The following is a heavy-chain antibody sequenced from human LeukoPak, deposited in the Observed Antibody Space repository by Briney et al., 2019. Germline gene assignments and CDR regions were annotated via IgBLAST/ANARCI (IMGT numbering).Heavy chain of an antibody. CDR1: RFTFSSYG. Sequence: GGSLRLSCSASRFTFSSYGMHWVRQAPGKGLEWVAVISYDGSNKYYADSVKGRFTIPRDNSKNTLYLQMNSLRAEDTAMYYCARDPWRTDSSSWADFDYWGQGTLVTVSS. V-gene: IGHV3-30*03. CDR3: ARDPWRTDSSSWADFDY. CDR2: ISYDGSNK. J-gene: IGHJ4*02. D-gene: IGHD6-13*01.